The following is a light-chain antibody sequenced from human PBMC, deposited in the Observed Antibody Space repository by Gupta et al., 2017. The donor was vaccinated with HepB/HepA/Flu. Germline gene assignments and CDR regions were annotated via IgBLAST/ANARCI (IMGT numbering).Light chain of an antibody. Sequence: EIVLTQSLGTLSLSPGERATLSCRASQSLSSANLAWYQQKPGQAPRLLIYGDSSRATGIPDRFGVSGSGTEFTLTITSLEPEDFAVYYCQQSCHSPRTFGRGTKVEI. CDR3: QQSCHSPRT. CDR1: QSLSSAN. CDR2: GDS. J-gene: IGKJ1*01. V-gene: IGKV3-20*01.